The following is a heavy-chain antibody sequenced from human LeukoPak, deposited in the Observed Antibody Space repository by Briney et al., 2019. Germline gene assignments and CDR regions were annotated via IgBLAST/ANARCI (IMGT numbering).Heavy chain of an antibody. D-gene: IGHD4-17*01. CDR3: ARLNHEYGDYFDY. Sequence: SETLSLTCAVSGGSISSGGYSWSWIRQPPGKGLEWIGYIYHSGSTCYNPSLKSRVTISVDRSKNQFSLKLSSVTAADTAVYYCARLNHEYGDYFDYWGQGTLVTVSS. CDR1: GGSISSGGYS. CDR2: IYHSGST. V-gene: IGHV4-30-2*01. J-gene: IGHJ4*02.